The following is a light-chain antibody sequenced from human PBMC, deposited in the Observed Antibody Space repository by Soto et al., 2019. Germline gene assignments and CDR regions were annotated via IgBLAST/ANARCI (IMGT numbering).Light chain of an antibody. J-gene: IGLJ1*01. CDR3: CSYAGDYMFV. CDR1: NSDLGSYNL. V-gene: IGLV2-23*01. Sequence: QSALTQPASVSGSPGPSITISCTGTNSDLGSYNLVSWLQQHPGQVPKVVIYEGTKRPSGVSDRFSGSKSVNTGSLAISGLQAEDGGDYYCCSYAGDYMFVFGTGTKLTVL. CDR2: EGT.